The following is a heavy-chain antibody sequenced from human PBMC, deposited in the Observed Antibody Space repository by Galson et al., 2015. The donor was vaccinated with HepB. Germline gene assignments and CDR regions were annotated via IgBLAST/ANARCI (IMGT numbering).Heavy chain of an antibody. J-gene: IGHJ4*02. D-gene: IGHD5-24*01. CDR2: TISNDDAT. V-gene: IGHV3-23*01. CDR1: GFIFSDYA. Sequence: SLRLSCAASGFIFSDYAMTWVRQAPEKGLEWVATISNDDATYYADSVQGRFIISRDNSNETVFLHMNSVRAADTALYFCTKASGRGARMTTSFDFWGQGTLISVSS. CDR3: TKASGRGARMTTSFDF.